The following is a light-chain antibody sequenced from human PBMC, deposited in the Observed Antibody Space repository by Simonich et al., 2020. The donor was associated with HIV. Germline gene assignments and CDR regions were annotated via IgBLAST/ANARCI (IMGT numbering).Light chain of an antibody. V-gene: IGKV3-11*01. J-gene: IGKJ3*01. CDR1: QSVSSY. CDR2: DAS. Sequence: EIVMTQSPATLSLSPGERATLSCRASQSVSSYLAWYQQKPGQAPRLLIYDASNRATGIPARCSGSGSGTDFTRTISSLEPEDFAVYYCQHREAFGPGTKVDIK. CDR3: QHREA.